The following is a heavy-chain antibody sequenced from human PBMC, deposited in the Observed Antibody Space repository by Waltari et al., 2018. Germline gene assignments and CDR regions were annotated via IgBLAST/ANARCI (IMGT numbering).Heavy chain of an antibody. CDR2: ISAYNGNT. J-gene: IGHJ6*02. V-gene: IGHV1-18*01. D-gene: IGHD2-2*01. Sequence: QVQLVQSGAEVKKPGASVKVSCKASGYTFTSYGISWVRQAPGQGLEWMGWISAYNGNTNYAQKLQGRVTMTTDTSTSKADMGLGSRRLDDTAGYYWAGEGGGVVVPAASSYYYYGMDVWGQGTTVTVSS. CDR3: AGEGGGVVVPAASSYYYYGMDV. CDR1: GYTFTSYG.